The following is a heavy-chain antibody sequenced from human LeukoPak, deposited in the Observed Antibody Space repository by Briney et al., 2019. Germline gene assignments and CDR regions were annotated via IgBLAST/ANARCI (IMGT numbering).Heavy chain of an antibody. CDR1: GGTFSSYD. J-gene: IGHJ4*02. CDR2: IIPIFGTA. CDR3: AREVYIVGATGYFDY. Sequence: ASVKVTCKASGGTFSSYDISWVRQAPGQGLEWMGGIIPIFGTANYAQKFQGRVTITADESTSTAYMELSSLRSEDTAVYYCAREVYIVGATGYFDYWGQGTLVTVSS. D-gene: IGHD1-26*01. V-gene: IGHV1-69*13.